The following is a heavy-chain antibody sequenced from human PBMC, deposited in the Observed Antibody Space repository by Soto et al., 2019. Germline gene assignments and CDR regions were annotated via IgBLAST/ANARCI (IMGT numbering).Heavy chain of an antibody. CDR1: GGTFSSYA. J-gene: IGHJ4*02. V-gene: IGHV1-69*13. D-gene: IGHD3-10*01. CDR3: AREQEGHYYGSGSYYRDDYYFDY. CDR2: IIPIFGTA. Sequence: SVKVSCKASGGTFSSYAISWVRQAPGQGLEWMGGIIPIFGTANYAQKFQGRVTITADESTSTAYMELSSLRSEDTAVYYCAREQEGHYYGSGSYYRDDYYFDYWGQGTLVTVSS.